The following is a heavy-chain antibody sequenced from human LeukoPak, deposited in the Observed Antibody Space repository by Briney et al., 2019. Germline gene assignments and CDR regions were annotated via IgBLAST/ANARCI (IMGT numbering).Heavy chain of an antibody. Sequence: ASVKVSCKASGYTFTSYGISWVRQAPGQGLEWMGWISAYNGNTNYAQKFQGRVTITADESTCTAYMELSSLRSEDTAVYYCARVYDSSGYYYGEFDYWGQGTVVTVSS. D-gene: IGHD3-22*01. CDR2: ISAYNGNT. CDR3: ARVYDSSGYYYGEFDY. CDR1: GYTFTSYG. V-gene: IGHV1-18*01. J-gene: IGHJ4*02.